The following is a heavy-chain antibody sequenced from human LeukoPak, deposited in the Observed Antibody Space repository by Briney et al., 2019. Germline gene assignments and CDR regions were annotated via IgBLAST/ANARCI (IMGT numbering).Heavy chain of an antibody. Sequence: NPSETLSLTCAVYGGSFSGYYWSWIRQPPGKGLEWIGEINHSGSTNYSPSLKSRVTISVDTSKNQFSLKLSSVTAADTAVYYCARDVGASTDSWGQGTLVTVSS. CDR1: GGSFSGYY. J-gene: IGHJ4*02. V-gene: IGHV4-34*01. CDR3: ARDVGASTDS. CDR2: INHSGST. D-gene: IGHD1-26*01.